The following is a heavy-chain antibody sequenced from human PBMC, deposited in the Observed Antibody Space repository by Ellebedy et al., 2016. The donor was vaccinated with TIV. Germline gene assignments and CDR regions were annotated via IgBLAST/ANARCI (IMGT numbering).Heavy chain of an antibody. J-gene: IGHJ3*02. V-gene: IGHV3-74*01. CDR1: GFTLSRYW. CDR2: INSDGSST. CDR3: ARYLGQNAFDI. Sequence: GESLKISCAASGFTLSRYWMHWVRQAPGKGLVWVSRINSDGSSTHYADSVKGRFTISRDNAKNTLYLQMNSLRAEDTAVYYCARYLGQNAFDIWGQGTMVTVSS.